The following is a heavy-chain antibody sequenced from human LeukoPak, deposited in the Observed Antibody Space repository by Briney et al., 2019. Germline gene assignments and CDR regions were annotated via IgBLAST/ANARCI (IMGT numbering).Heavy chain of an antibody. CDR1: GFIFSSYW. CDR3: ARGQYQLL. D-gene: IGHD2-2*01. V-gene: IGHV3-7*04. CDR2: VNPDGNEK. J-gene: IGHJ4*02. Sequence: GGSLRLSCAASGFIFSSYWMSWVRQAPGKGLEWVAKVNPDGNEKYYVDFVRGRFTISKDNPKNSVYLQMDSLKAEDTAVYYCARGQYQLLWGKGALIIVSS.